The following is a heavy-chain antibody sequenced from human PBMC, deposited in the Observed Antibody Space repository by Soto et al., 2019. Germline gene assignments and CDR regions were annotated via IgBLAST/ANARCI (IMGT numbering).Heavy chain of an antibody. CDR2: IIPIFGTA. D-gene: IGHD3-3*01. J-gene: IGHJ6*02. CDR3: ARAEYYDFWSGYYSSPNYYYGMDV. CDR1: GGTFSSYA. V-gene: IGHV1-69*13. Sequence: SVKVSCKASGGTFSSYAISWVRQAPGQGLEWKGGIIPIFGTANYAQKFQGRVTITADESTSTAYMELSSLRSEDTAVYYCARAEYYDFWSGYYSSPNYYYGMDVWGQGTTVTVSS.